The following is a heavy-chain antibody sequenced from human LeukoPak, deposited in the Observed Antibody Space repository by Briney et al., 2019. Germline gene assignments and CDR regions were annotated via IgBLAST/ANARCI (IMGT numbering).Heavy chain of an antibody. V-gene: IGHV3-7*03. CDR1: GFSFSTIY. D-gene: IGHD3-16*01. CDR3: ASGSGGVI. CDR2: INVDGTAE. Sequence: GGSLRLSCAASGFSFSTIYMSWVRQTPGQGLEWVANINVDGTAEYYVDSVKGRFTISRDNAKNSLYLQMNSLRAEDTAVYYCASGSGGVIWGQGTLVTVSS. J-gene: IGHJ4*02.